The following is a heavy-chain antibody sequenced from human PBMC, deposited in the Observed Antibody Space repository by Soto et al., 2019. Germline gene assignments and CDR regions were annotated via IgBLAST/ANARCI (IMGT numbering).Heavy chain of an antibody. CDR2: ISGSGGST. CDR1: GFTFSSYA. V-gene: IGHV3-23*01. CDR3: AFSKYYDSSGYFPEPFDY. Sequence: GGALRLSCAASGFTFSSYAMSWVRQAPGEGLEWVSAISGSGGSTYYADSVKGRFTISRDNSKNTLYLQMNSLRAEDTAVYYCAFSKYYDSSGYFPEPFDYWGQGTLVTVSS. J-gene: IGHJ4*02. D-gene: IGHD3-22*01.